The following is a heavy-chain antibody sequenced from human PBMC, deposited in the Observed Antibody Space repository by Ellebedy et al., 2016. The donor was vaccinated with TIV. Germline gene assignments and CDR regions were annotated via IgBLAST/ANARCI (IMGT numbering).Heavy chain of an antibody. CDR1: GFTFADFA. V-gene: IGHV3-43*02. D-gene: IGHD1-26*01. Sequence: PGGSLSLSCAASGFTFADFAMHWVRQVPGKGLEWVSGITRGGTSTYYADSVKGRFTISRDNSKNSLYLHMHSLRSEDTAFYYCAKDQIGATSRDPFYGMDVWGPGTTVTVSS. CDR3: AKDQIGATSRDPFYGMDV. J-gene: IGHJ6*02. CDR2: ITRGGTST.